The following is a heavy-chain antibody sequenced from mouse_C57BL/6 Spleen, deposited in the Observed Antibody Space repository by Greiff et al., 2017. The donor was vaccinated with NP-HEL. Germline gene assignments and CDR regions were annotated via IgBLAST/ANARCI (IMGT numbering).Heavy chain of an antibody. CDR2: IDPSDSET. CDR1: GYTFTSYW. D-gene: IGHD2-2*01. J-gene: IGHJ2*01. Sequence: QVQLQQPGAELVRPGSSVKLSCKASGYTFTSYWMHWVKQRPIQGLEWIGNIDPSDSETYYTQKFKDKATLTVDKSTSTAYMQLSSLTSEDSTVYYCTRSYGYDPYYYGCWGTSPTLTV. CDR3: TRSYGYDPYYYGC. V-gene: IGHV1-52*01.